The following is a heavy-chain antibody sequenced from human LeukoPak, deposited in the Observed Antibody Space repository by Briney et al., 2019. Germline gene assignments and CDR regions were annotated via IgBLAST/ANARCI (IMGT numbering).Heavy chain of an antibody. CDR2: ISSDGSST. CDR1: GFTFSNFW. Sequence: GGSLRLSCAASGFTFSNFWMHWVRQAPGKGPVWVSRISSDGSSTGYADSVRGRFTISRDNAKNSLYLQMNSLRAEDTAVYYCARRRNHAFDIWGQGTMVTVSS. CDR3: ARRRNHAFDI. J-gene: IGHJ3*02. V-gene: IGHV3-74*01.